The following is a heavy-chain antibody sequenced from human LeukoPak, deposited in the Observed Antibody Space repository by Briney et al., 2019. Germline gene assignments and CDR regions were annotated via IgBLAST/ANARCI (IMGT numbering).Heavy chain of an antibody. V-gene: IGHV4-59*01. Sequence: SETLSLTCTVSGGSMSGYFWSWIRQPPGKGLEWIGYIYYSGSTNYNPSLKSRVTISVDTSKNQFSLKLSSVTAADTAVYYCARSITSSWYGDFQHWGLGTLVTVSS. D-gene: IGHD6-13*01. CDR2: IYYSGST. CDR1: GGSMSGYF. J-gene: IGHJ1*01. CDR3: ARSITSSWYGDFQH.